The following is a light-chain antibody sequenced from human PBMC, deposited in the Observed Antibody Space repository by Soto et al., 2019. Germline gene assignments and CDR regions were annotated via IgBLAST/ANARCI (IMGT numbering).Light chain of an antibody. CDR1: QSISVW. V-gene: IGKV1-5*03. CDR2: KAS. J-gene: IGKJ1*01. Sequence: DIQMTQSPSTLSASVGDRVTITCRASQSISVWLAWYQQKAGKAPNLLIYKASRLESGVPQRFSGSGSGTEFTLTISSLQTDDFSTYYRQQYHSYWTFGQGTKVDIK. CDR3: QQYHSYWT.